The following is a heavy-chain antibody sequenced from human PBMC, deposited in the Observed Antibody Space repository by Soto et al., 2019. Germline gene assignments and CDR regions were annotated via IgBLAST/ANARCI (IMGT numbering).Heavy chain of an antibody. V-gene: IGHV3-66*01. CDR2: VHSGGDT. CDR1: GLTVSSSY. J-gene: IGHJ4*02. CDR3: ARGGNKEFDY. Sequence: PGGSLRLSCAASGLTVSSSYMSWVRQAPGKGLEWVSSVHSGGDTYYADSVKDRFIISRDNSKNTLYLQMNSLRAEDTAIYYCARGGNKEFDYWGQGTLVTVSS. D-gene: IGHD2-15*01.